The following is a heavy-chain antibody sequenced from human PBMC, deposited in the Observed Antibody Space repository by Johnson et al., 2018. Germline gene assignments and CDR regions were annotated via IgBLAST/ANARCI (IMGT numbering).Heavy chain of an antibody. Sequence: VQLVESGGGLVKPGGSXRLSCAASGFTFSSYSMNWVRQAPGKGLEWFSSISSSGRTIYYADYVKGRFTISREKAKNSLYLQMNSLRAEDTAVYYCARNRQLIDYYNYYYMDVWGKGTTVTVSS. J-gene: IGHJ6*03. CDR1: GFTFSSYS. CDR2: ISSSGRTI. V-gene: IGHV3-21*01. D-gene: IGHD6-13*01. CDR3: ARNRQLIDYYNYYYMDV.